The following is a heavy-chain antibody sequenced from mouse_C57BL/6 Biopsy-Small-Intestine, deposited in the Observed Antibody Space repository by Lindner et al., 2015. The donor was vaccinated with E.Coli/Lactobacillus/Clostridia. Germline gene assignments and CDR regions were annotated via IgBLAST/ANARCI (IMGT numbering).Heavy chain of an antibody. V-gene: IGHV1-80*01. CDR1: GYAFSSYW. CDR3: ARTHYGNYDYAMDY. J-gene: IGHJ4*01. CDR2: IYPGSGNT. Sequence: VQLQESGAELVKPGASVKISCKASGYAFSSYWMNWVKQRPGKGLEWIGWIYPGSGNTNYNENFKGKATLTVDTSSSTAYMQLSSLTSEDSAVYFCARTHYGNYDYAMDYWGQGTSVTVSS. D-gene: IGHD2-1*01.